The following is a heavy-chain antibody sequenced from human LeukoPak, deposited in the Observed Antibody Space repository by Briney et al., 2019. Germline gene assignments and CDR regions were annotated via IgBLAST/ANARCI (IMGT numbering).Heavy chain of an antibody. J-gene: IGHJ4*02. CDR2: ISPNSGGT. Sequence: ASVKVSCKASGYTFTGYYMHWVRQAPGQGLEWMGWISPNSGGTNYAQKFQGWVTMTRDTSISTAYMELSRLRSDDTAVYYCARTVDTAMVHFDYWGQGTLVTVSS. CDR3: ARTVDTAMVHFDY. D-gene: IGHD5-18*01. V-gene: IGHV1-2*04. CDR1: GYTFTGYY.